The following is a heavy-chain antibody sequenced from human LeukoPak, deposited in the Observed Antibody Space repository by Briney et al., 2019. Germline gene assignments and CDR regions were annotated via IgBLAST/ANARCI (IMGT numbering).Heavy chain of an antibody. Sequence: ASVKVSCKASGYTFTRYYMHWVRQAPGQGLEWMGWITPNSGGTNYAQKFQGGVTMTRDTSISTAYMELSRLRSDDTAVYYCARDHAPDFWSGYFDYWGQGTLVTVSS. CDR1: GYTFTRYY. CDR3: ARDHAPDFWSGYFDY. V-gene: IGHV1-2*02. J-gene: IGHJ4*02. D-gene: IGHD3-3*01. CDR2: ITPNSGGT.